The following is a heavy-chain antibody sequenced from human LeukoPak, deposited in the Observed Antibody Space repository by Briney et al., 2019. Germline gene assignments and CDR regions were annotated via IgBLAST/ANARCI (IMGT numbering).Heavy chain of an antibody. J-gene: IGHJ6*02. V-gene: IGHV1-69*01. CDR3: ARVTVGATSSDYYYGMDV. D-gene: IGHD1-26*01. CDR2: IIPIFGTA. CDR1: GGTFSSYA. Sequence: GSSATVSCKASGGTFSSYAISWVRQAPGQGLEWMGGIIPIFGTANYAQKFQGRVTITADESTSTAYMELSSLRSEDTAVYYCARVTVGATSSDYYYGMDVWGQGTTVTVSS.